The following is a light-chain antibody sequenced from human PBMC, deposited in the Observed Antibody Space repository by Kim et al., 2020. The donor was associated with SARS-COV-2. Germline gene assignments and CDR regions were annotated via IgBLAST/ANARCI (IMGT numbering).Light chain of an antibody. V-gene: IGKV3-20*01. CDR3: QQYGTTPLT. CDR1: QSISSAL. J-gene: IGKJ4*01. CDR2: GAS. Sequence: CPGETAPLSCRASQSISSALLAWDTQRPGQAPRLLMSGASIRATGIPDRFSGSGSGTDFTLTISRLETDDFAVYYCQQYGTTPLTFGGGTKVDIK.